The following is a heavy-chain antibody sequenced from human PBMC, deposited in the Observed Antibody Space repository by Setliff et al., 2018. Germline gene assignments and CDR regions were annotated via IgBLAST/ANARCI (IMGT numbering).Heavy chain of an antibody. J-gene: IGHJ6*02. D-gene: IGHD5-18*01. Sequence: LRLSCAASGFTFSNAWMSWVRQAPGKGLEWVGRIKSKSEGEARDYAAPVKGRFTISRDDSKNTLYLQMNSLKTEDTAVYYCISLWLGYYGLDVWGQGTTVTVSS. CDR1: GFTFSNAW. CDR3: ISLWLGYYGLDV. V-gene: IGHV3-15*01. CDR2: IKSKSEGEAR.